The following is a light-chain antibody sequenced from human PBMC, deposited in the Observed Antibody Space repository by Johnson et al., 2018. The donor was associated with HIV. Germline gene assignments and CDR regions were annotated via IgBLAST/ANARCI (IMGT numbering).Light chain of an antibody. J-gene: IGLJ1*01. Sequence: QSVLTQPPSVSAAPGQKVTISCSGSSSNIGNNYVSWYQQLPGTAPKLLIYEINKRPSGIPDRFSGSKSGTSATLGITGLQTGDEAYYYCGTWDSSLSAYVFGTGTKVTVL. CDR1: SSNIGNNY. V-gene: IGLV1-51*02. CDR2: EIN. CDR3: GTWDSSLSAYV.